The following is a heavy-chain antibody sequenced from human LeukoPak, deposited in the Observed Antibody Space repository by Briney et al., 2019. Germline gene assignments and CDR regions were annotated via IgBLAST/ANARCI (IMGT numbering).Heavy chain of an antibody. Sequence: SETLSLTCTLSGYSISSGYYWGWIRQSPGKGLEWIGCIYHSGSTYYNPSLKSRVTISVDTSKNQFSLKLSSVTAADTAVYYCARHATTSIAAAGTFDYWGQGTLVTVSS. CDR2: IYHSGST. CDR3: ARHATTSIAAAGTFDY. D-gene: IGHD6-13*01. CDR1: GYSISSGYY. J-gene: IGHJ4*02. V-gene: IGHV4-38-2*02.